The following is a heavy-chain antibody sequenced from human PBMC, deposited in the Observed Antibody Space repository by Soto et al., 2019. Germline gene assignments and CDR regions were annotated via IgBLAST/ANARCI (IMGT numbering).Heavy chain of an antibody. V-gene: IGHV4-39*01. D-gene: IGHD2-15*01. CDR2: IYYSGST. CDR1: GGSISSSSYY. Sequence: QLQLQESGPGLVKPSETLSLTCTVSGGSISSSSYYWGWIRQPPGKGLEWIGSIYYSGSTYYNPSLKSRVTISVDTSKNQFSLKLSSVTAADTAVYYCARFTVDCSGGSCYSYAFDIWGQGTMVTVSS. J-gene: IGHJ3*02. CDR3: ARFTVDCSGGSCYSYAFDI.